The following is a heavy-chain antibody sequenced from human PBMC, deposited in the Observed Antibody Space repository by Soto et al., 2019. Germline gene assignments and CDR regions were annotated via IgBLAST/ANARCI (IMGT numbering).Heavy chain of an antibody. Sequence: ASVNVSCKASGYSFTSYGISWVGLAPGQGREWMGWISAYNGNTNYAQKLQGRVTMTTDTSTSTAYMELRSLRSDDTAVYYCARDLYYDILTGYRYFDYWGQ. CDR1: GYSFTSYG. CDR2: ISAYNGNT. CDR3: ARDLYYDILTGYRYFDY. D-gene: IGHD3-9*01. J-gene: IGHJ4*03. V-gene: IGHV1-18*01.